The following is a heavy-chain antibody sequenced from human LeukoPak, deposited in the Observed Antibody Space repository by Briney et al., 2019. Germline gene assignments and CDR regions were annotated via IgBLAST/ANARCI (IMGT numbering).Heavy chain of an antibody. CDR1: GGSISSYY. CDR2: IYYSGST. Sequence: SETLSLTCSVSGGSISSYYWSWIRQPPGKGLEWIGYIYYSGSTNYNPSLESRVTISVDTSKNQFSLKLSSVTTADTAVYYCARERSVAGSDAFDIWGQGTMVTVSS. J-gene: IGHJ3*02. D-gene: IGHD6-19*01. CDR3: ARERSVAGSDAFDI. V-gene: IGHV4-59*01.